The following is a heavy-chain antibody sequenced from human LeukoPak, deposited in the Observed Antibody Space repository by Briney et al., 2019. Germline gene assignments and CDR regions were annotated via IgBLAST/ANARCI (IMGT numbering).Heavy chain of an antibody. J-gene: IGHJ5*02. CDR3: ARVVVYAIGYWFDP. CDR1: GGSISSYY. Sequence: SETLSLTCTVSGGSISSYYWSWIRQPAGKGLEWIGRIYTSGNTNYNASLKSRVTMSVDTSKKQFSLKLSSLPAADTAVYYCARVVVYAIGYWFDPWGQGTLVTVSS. V-gene: IGHV4-4*07. D-gene: IGHD2-8*02. CDR2: IYTSGNT.